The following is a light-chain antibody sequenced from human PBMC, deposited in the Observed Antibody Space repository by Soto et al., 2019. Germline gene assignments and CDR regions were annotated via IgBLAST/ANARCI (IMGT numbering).Light chain of an antibody. CDR2: EVT. CDR3: SSYTNINTRACV. CDR1: SGDIGSYNR. J-gene: IGLJ1*01. Sequence: QSVLTQPAYVSGSPGQSITISCTGTSGDIGSYNRVSWYQQHPGKAPKLIIYEVTDRPSGVSNRFSDSKSGNTASLTISGLQAEDEAEYYCSSYTNINTRACVFGTGTKVTVL. V-gene: IGLV2-14*01.